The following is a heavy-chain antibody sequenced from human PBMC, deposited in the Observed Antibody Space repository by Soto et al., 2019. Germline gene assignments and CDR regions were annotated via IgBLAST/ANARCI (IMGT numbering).Heavy chain of an antibody. CDR1: GFTFSNYA. CDR3: TRDRRFLEWPTFDY. CDR2: ISSSSDNT. Sequence: PGGSLRLSCAASGFTFSNYAMSWVRQAPGTGLEWVSAISSSSDNTYYADSVKGRFTISRDNAKNTLSLQMDSLRAEDTAVYYCTRDRRFLEWPTFDYWGQGTLVTVSS. D-gene: IGHD3-3*01. J-gene: IGHJ4*02. V-gene: IGHV3-23*01.